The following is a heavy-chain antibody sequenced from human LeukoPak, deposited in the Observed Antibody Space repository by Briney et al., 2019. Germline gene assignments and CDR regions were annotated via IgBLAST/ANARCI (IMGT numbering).Heavy chain of an antibody. J-gene: IGHJ5*02. CDR1: GFTVSSNY. CDR3: ARSLRFLVP. CDR2: IYSGGST. V-gene: IGHV3-66*02. D-gene: IGHD3-3*01. Sequence: QAGGSLRLSSSASGFTVSSNYMSWVRQAPGKGLEWVSVIYSGGSTYYADSVKGRFTISRDNSKNTLYLQMNSLRAEDTAVYYCARSLRFLVPWGQGTLVTVSS.